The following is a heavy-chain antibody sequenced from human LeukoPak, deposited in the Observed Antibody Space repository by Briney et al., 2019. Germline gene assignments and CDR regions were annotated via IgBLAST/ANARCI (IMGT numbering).Heavy chain of an antibody. J-gene: IGHJ4*02. CDR2: IKEEGSEK. Sequence: GGSLRLFCAASGFTFNTYWMTWVRQAPGMGLEWVANIKEEGSEKNYVDSVKGRFTISRDNAKNSLYLQMNSLRAEDTAVYYCARAGWNLFLNFWGQGTLVTVSS. CDR1: GFTFNTYW. V-gene: IGHV3-7*01. CDR3: ARAGWNLFLNF. D-gene: IGHD1-7*01.